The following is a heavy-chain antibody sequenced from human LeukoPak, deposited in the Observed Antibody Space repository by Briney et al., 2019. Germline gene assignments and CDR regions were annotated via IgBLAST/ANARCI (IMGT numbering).Heavy chain of an antibody. CDR3: ARDPNGDYIGAFDM. J-gene: IGHJ3*02. CDR1: GFTFSSYA. V-gene: IGHV3-23*01. Sequence: GGSLRLSCAASGFTFSSYAMNWVRQAPGKGLEWASALSGSGVTTYYADSVKGRFTISRDNSKNTLYLQMNSLRVEDTAMYFCARDPNGDYIGAFDMWGRGTMVSVSS. D-gene: IGHD4-17*01. CDR2: LSGSGVTT.